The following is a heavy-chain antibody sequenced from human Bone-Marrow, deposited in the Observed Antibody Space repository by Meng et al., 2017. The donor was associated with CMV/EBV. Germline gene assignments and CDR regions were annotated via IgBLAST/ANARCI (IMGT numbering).Heavy chain of an antibody. Sequence: SVKVSCKASGGTFSSYAISWVRQAPGQGLEWMGGIIPIFGTANYAQKVQGRVTITTDESTSTAYMELSSLRSEDTAVYYCAREIAYCGGDCQRTLYYYYGMDVWGQGTTVTVPS. J-gene: IGHJ6*02. CDR2: IIPIFGTA. V-gene: IGHV1-69*05. CDR1: GGTFSSYA. CDR3: AREIAYCGGDCQRTLYYYYGMDV. D-gene: IGHD2-21*01.